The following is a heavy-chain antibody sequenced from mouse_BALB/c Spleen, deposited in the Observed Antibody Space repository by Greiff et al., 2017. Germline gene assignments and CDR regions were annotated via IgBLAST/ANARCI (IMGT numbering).Heavy chain of an antibody. CDR2: IYPGNGDT. V-gene: IGHV1-12*01. D-gene: IGHD2-2*01. J-gene: IGHJ2*01. Sequence: QVQLQQPGAELVKPGASVKMSCKASGYTFTSYNMHWVKQTPGQGLEWIGAIYPGNGDTSYNQKFKGKATLTADKSSSTAYMQLSSLTSEDSAVYYCAREDIWLRPFDYWGQGTTLTVSS. CDR1: GYTFTSYN. CDR3: AREDIWLRPFDY.